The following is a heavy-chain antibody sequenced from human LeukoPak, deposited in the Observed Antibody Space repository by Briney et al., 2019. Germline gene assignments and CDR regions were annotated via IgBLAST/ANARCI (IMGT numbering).Heavy chain of an antibody. CDR2: ISGSGGST. V-gene: IGHV3-23*01. D-gene: IGHD3-10*01. Sequence: GGSLRLSCAASGFTFSSYAMSWLRQAPGKGLEWVSAISGSGGSTYYAGSVKGRFTISRDNSKNTLYLQMNSLRAEDTAVYYCAKDRRSFSLYGSGSYQGGFDPWGQGTLVTVSS. J-gene: IGHJ5*02. CDR3: AKDRRSFSLYGSGSYQGGFDP. CDR1: GFTFSSYA.